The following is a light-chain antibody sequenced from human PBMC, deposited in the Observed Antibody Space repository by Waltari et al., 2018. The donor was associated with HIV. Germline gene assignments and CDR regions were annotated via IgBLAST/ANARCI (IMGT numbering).Light chain of an antibody. Sequence: QSALTQPPSASGSPGQSVTISCTGTGNDVGGYNYVSWYQLHPGKAPKLLIYDVTKRPSGVPDRFSGSKSGNTASLTVSGLQGDDEADYYRSSYAGSAVVFGGGTKLTVL. CDR2: DVT. J-gene: IGLJ2*01. CDR3: SSYAGSAVV. CDR1: GNDVGGYNY. V-gene: IGLV2-8*01.